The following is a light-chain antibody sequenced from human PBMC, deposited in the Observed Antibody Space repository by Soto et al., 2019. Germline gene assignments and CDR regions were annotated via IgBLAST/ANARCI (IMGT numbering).Light chain of an antibody. Sequence: QSALTQPASVSGSAGQSISISCTGTSSDIGRYNFVSWYQQRPGQAPKLLIFDVSHRPSGISDRFSGSKSGYTASLTISGLQAEDEADYYCNSYTSTSHPYVFGTGTKVTVL. CDR2: DVS. CDR3: NSYTSTSHPYV. V-gene: IGLV2-14*01. J-gene: IGLJ1*01. CDR1: SSDIGRYNF.